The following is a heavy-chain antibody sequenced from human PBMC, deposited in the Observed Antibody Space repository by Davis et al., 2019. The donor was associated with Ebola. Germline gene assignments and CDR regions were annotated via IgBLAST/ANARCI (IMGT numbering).Heavy chain of an antibody. CDR2: ISAYNGNT. V-gene: IGHV1-18*01. J-gene: IGHJ4*02. Sequence: SVNVSCKASVYTFTSYGISWVRQAPGQGLEWMGWISAYNGNTNYAQKLQGRVTMTTDTSTSTAYMELRSLRSDDTAVYYCARGRSMVATQVGLRYWGQGTLVTVSS. CDR1: VYTFTSYG. CDR3: ARGRSMVATQVGLRY. D-gene: IGHD5-12*01.